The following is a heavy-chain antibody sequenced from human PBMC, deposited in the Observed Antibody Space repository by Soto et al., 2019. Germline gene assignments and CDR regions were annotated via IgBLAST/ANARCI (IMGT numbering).Heavy chain of an antibody. D-gene: IGHD2-2*01. CDR3: ARHAAYCSSTTCSQNDY. CDR2: IYPGDSDT. Sequence: GESLKISCKGYGYTFINYCIAWVRQMPGKGLEWMGIIYPGDSDTIYSPSFQGQVTISADKSINTAYLHWSSLKASDTATYYCARHAAYCSSTTCSQNDYWGQGTLVTVSS. J-gene: IGHJ4*02. CDR1: GYTFINYC. V-gene: IGHV5-51*01.